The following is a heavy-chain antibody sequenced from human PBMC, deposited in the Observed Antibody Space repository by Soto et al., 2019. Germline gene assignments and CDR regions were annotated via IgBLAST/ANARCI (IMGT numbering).Heavy chain of an antibody. D-gene: IGHD3-10*01. Sequence: EVQLLESGGGLVQPGGSLRLSCAASGFTFSSYAMSWVRQAPGKGLEWVATISGSGGSTYYADTVKGRFTISKDHSRTTLYLHVNGLRAEDTAVYYCAKDSNGGSCYGGWFDPWGQRTLVTVSS. CDR3: AKDSNGGSCYGGWFDP. V-gene: IGHV3-23*01. J-gene: IGHJ5*02. CDR1: GFTFSSYA. CDR2: ISGSGGST.